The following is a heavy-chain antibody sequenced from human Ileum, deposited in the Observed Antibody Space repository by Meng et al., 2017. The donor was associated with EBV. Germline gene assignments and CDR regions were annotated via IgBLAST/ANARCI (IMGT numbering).Heavy chain of an antibody. CDR1: GGSFSAHT. CDR3: ARGRRNEPLFDY. CDR2: LIAVFDKT. V-gene: IGHV1-69*13. J-gene: IGHJ4*02. D-gene: IGHD1-14*01. Sequence: QVQLVQSGAVVKKPGSSVKVACKTSGGSFSAHTFSWVRQAPGQGLEWMGGLIAVFDKTKAAPRFQDRVTFTADESTSTAYMELSSLTFDDTAVYFCARGRRNEPLFDYWGQGTLVTVSS.